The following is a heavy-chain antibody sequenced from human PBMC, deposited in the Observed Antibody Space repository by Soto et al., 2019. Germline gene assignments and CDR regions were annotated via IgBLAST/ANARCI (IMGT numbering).Heavy chain of an antibody. Sequence: GGPLRLSCAGSGFTFGDSYMSWIRQAPGKGLEWLSYISPGSRYPAYADSVKGRFTISRDNAKRSLYLQMMSLTAEDTAIYYCVRGGGGGLFDPWGQGTMVTVSS. V-gene: IGHV3-11*06. J-gene: IGHJ5*02. CDR2: ISPGSRYP. CDR3: VRGGGGGLFDP. D-gene: IGHD2-15*01. CDR1: GFTFGDSY.